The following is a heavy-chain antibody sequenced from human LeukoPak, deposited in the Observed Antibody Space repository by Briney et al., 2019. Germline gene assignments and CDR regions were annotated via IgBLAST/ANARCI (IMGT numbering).Heavy chain of an antibody. V-gene: IGHV4-39*07. Sequence: SETLSLTCTVSGGSISSSSYYWGWVRQPPGKGLEWIGSIYDSGSTYYNPSLKSRVTISVDTSKNQFSLKLSSVTAADTAVYYCAREKGGGTVTTNYYYYMDVWGKGTTVTVSS. CDR2: IYDSGST. CDR1: GGSISSSSYY. J-gene: IGHJ6*03. D-gene: IGHD4-11*01. CDR3: AREKGGGTVTTNYYYYMDV.